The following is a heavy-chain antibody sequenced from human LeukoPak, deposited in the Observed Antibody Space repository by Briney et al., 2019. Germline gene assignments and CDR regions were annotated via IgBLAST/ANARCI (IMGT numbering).Heavy chain of an antibody. CDR3: ARVYCSSTSCPSPRFDP. J-gene: IGHJ5*02. CDR1: GASITGGFSA. Sequence: ASETPSLTCSVSGASITGGFSAWGWVRQPPGKTLEWIGTISRAGTTFLNPSLRSRVTISVDAAKSHVSLRLTSVTAADTAVYYCARVYCSSTSCPSPRFDPWGQGTLVTVSS. D-gene: IGHD2-2*01. V-gene: IGHV4-39*02. CDR2: ISRAGTT.